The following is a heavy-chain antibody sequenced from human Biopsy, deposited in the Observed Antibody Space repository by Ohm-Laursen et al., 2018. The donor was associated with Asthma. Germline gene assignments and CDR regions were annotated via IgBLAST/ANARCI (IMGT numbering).Heavy chain of an antibody. CDR2: IYSGGTS. CDR3: ARGDSSNWSHYYFDY. CDR1: GFAVSRDY. V-gene: IGHV3-53*01. D-gene: IGHD3-22*01. J-gene: IGHJ4*02. Sequence: SLRLSCSASGFAVSRDYMFWVRQAPGKGLESVSVIYSGGTSHTADSVRGRFTISRDYSKNTLYLQMHSLRAEDTAVYYCARGDSSNWSHYYFDYWGQGTLVTVSS.